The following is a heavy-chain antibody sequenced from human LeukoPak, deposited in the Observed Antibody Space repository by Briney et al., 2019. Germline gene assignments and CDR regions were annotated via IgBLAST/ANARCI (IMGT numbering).Heavy chain of an antibody. D-gene: IGHD6-13*01. CDR3: ARRHLAAGGRGYFFDY. V-gene: IGHV4-39*01. Sequence: PLETLSLTCTVSGDSISSPTYSWAWIRQPPGKGLEWLGSVPHSGSAYYSPSLKRRVTMSGDTSKNQFSLRLSSVTAADTAVYYCARRHLAAGGRGYFFDYWGQGTLVTVSS. CDR2: VPHSGSA. J-gene: IGHJ4*02. CDR1: GDSISSPTYS.